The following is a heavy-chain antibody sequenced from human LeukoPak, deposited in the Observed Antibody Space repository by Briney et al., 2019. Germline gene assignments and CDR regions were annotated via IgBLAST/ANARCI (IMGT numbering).Heavy chain of an antibody. V-gene: IGHV4-38-2*01. Sequence: PSETLSLTCAVSGYSISSGYYWGWIRQPPGKGLEWIGSIYHSGSTYYNPSLKSRVTISVDTSKNQFSLKLSSVTAADTAVYYCARYTVTTFDHWGQGTLVTVSS. CDR1: GYSISSGYY. CDR3: ARYTVTTFDH. D-gene: IGHD4-17*01. J-gene: IGHJ4*02. CDR2: IYHSGST.